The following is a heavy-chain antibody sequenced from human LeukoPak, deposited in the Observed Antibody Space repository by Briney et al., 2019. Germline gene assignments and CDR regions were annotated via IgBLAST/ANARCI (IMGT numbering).Heavy chain of an antibody. V-gene: IGHV4-34*01. CDR3: AREVYSSTWFDL. J-gene: IGHJ4*02. Sequence: SETLSLTCAVYGGSFSGYYWSWIRQPPGKGLEWIGEINHSGSTNYNPSLKSRVTISVDTSKNQFSLKLSSVTAADTAVYYCAREVYSSTWFDLWGQGTLVTVSS. CDR1: GGSFSGYY. D-gene: IGHD6-13*01. CDR2: INHSGST.